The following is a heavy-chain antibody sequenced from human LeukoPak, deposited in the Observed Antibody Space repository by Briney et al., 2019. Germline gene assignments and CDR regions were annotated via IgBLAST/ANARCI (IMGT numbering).Heavy chain of an antibody. CDR3: ARSIGLTGGGVDV. D-gene: IGHD3-9*01. CDR2: ITDSGNTI. V-gene: IGHV3-11*01. Sequence: PGGSLRLSCAASGFTFSDYNMNWVRQAPGKGLEWVSYITDSGNTIHYAYSVKGRFTISRDNAKNSLYLQMNSLRAEDTAVYYCARSIGLTGGGVDVWGQGTTVTVSS. J-gene: IGHJ6*02. CDR1: GFTFSDYN.